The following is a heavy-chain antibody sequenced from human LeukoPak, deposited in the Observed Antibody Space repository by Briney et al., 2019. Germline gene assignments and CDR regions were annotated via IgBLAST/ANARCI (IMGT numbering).Heavy chain of an antibody. CDR3: AKDGYGSGSPLNYFDY. Sequence: GGSLRLSCAASGFTFSSCAMSWVRQAPGKGLEWVSAISGSGGSTYYADSVKGRFTISRDNSKNTLYLQMNSLRAEDTAVYYCAKDGYGSGSPLNYFDYWGQGTLVTVSS. V-gene: IGHV3-23*01. CDR2: ISGSGGST. CDR1: GFTFSSCA. D-gene: IGHD3-10*01. J-gene: IGHJ4*02.